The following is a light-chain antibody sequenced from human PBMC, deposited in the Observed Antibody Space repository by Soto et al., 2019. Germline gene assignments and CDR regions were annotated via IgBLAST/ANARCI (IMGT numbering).Light chain of an antibody. CDR3: HQSYSTPYT. CDR2: AES. V-gene: IGKV1-39*01. Sequence: DIQMTQSPSSLSASVGDRVTITCRASQSISSYLNWYQQKPGKAPQLLIYAESSLQSGVPSRFSGSGSGTDFTLTIRSLQPEDFATYYFHQSYSTPYTFGQGTKLEI. J-gene: IGKJ2*01. CDR1: QSISSY.